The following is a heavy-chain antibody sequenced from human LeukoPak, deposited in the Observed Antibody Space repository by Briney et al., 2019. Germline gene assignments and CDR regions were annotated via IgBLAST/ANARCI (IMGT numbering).Heavy chain of an antibody. CDR3: ATTGSYYDY. J-gene: IGHJ4*02. Sequence: PSQTLSLTCAVSGGSISSGGYSWSWIRQPPGKGLEWIGYIYHSGSTYYNPSLKSRVTISVDTSKNQFSLKLSSVTAADTAVYYCATTGSYYDYWGQGTLVTVSS. CDR1: GGSISSGGYS. CDR2: IYHSGST. D-gene: IGHD1-1*01. V-gene: IGHV4-30-2*03.